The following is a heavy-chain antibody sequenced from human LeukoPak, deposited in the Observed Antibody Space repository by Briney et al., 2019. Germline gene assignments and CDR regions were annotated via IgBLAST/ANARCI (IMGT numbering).Heavy chain of an antibody. CDR1: GFTFSGST. CDR2: IRTKANNYAT. Sequence: PGGSLRLSCAASGFTFSGSTVHWVRQAPGKGLDWVGHIRTKANNYATAYAASVRGRFTISRDDSKNTAYLQMNSLETEDTAAYYCSGHEALPGDYWGQGTLVTVSS. D-gene: IGHD2-21*02. J-gene: IGHJ4*02. V-gene: IGHV3-73*01. CDR3: SGHEALPGDY.